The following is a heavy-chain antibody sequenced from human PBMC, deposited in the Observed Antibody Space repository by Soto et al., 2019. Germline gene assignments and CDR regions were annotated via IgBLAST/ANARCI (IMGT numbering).Heavy chain of an antibody. CDR1: GFTFSSYE. J-gene: IGHJ6*02. D-gene: IGHD6-19*01. CDR3: ARGEQWLTTLDGMDV. V-gene: IGHV3-48*03. Sequence: PGGSLRLSCAASGFTFSSYEMNWVRQAPGKGLEWVSYISSSGSTIYYADSVKGRFTISRDNAKNSLYLQMNSLRAEDTAVYYCARGEQWLTTLDGMDVWGQGTTVTVSS. CDR2: ISSSGSTI.